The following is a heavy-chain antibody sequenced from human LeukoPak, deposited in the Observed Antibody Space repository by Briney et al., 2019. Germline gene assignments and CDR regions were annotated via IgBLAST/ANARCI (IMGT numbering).Heavy chain of an antibody. Sequence: PWGSLRLSCAASGFTVSSNYMSWVRQAPGKGLEWVSSISSSSSYIYYADSVKGRFTISRDNAKNSLYLQMNSLRAEDTAVYYCATKERWGQGTLVTVSS. J-gene: IGHJ4*02. CDR2: ISSSSSYI. CDR3: ATKER. CDR1: GFTVSSNY. V-gene: IGHV3-21*01.